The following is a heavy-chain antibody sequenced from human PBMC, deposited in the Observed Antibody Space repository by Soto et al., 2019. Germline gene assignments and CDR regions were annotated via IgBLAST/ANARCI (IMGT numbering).Heavy chain of an antibody. CDR2: ISGLGGST. Sequence: EVQLLESGGGLIQPGGSLRLSCAVSGFTFSAYSMSWVRQAPGKGLEWVAGISGLGGSTYYADSVKGRFTISRDNSKNTLYLQVGSLRAEDTAVYYCAKSAGNTWDLCYFDCWGQGTLLIVSS. CDR1: GFTFSAYS. V-gene: IGHV3-23*01. D-gene: IGHD1-26*01. J-gene: IGHJ4*02. CDR3: AKSAGNTWDLCYFDC.